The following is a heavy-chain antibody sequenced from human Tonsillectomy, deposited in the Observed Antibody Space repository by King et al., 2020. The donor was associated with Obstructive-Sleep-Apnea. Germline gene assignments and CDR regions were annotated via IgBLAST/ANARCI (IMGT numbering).Heavy chain of an antibody. CDR1: GFRFSDHY. V-gene: IGHV3-11*01. CDR2: ISDTGGIT. Sequence: VQLVESGGGLVKPGGSQRLSFVASGFRFSDHYMKWIRQAPGRGLEWLSDISDTGGITKYADSVKGRFTISRDNAKNSLFLQMNSLRAEDTAVYYCARNFYFDSIDLWGQGTTVTVSS. D-gene: IGHD3-22*01. CDR3: ARNFYFDSIDL. J-gene: IGHJ3*01.